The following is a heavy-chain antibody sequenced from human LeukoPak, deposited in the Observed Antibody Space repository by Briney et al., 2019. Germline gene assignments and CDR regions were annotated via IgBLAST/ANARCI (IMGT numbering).Heavy chain of an antibody. CDR3: ARTGGGSGSYFHFDY. CDR2: IYYSGST. V-gene: IGHV4-39*07. D-gene: IGHD3-10*01. Sequence: SETLSLTCTVSGGSISSSSYYWGWIRQPPGKGLEWIGSIYYSGSTYYNPSLKSRVTISVDTSKNQFSLKLSSVTAADTAVYYCARTGGGSGSYFHFDYWGQGTLVTVSS. CDR1: GGSISSSSYY. J-gene: IGHJ4*02.